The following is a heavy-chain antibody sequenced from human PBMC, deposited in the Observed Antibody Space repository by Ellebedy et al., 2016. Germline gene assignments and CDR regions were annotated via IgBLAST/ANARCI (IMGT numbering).Heavy chain of an antibody. Sequence: GESLKISCAASGFTVSSNHMTWVRQAPGKGLEWVSVIDSGDSSYYADSVKGRFTISRDSRKNTLYLQMNSLRGEDTAVYYCATRHYGGFDFWGRGTMVTVSS. CDR3: ATRHYGGFDF. CDR2: IDSGDSS. V-gene: IGHV3-53*01. J-gene: IGHJ3*01. D-gene: IGHD4-23*01. CDR1: GFTVSSNH.